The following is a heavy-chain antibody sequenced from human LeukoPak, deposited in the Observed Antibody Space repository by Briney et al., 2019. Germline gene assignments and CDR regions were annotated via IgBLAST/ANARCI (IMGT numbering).Heavy chain of an antibody. V-gene: IGHV4-30-4*01. D-gene: IGHD1-14*01. Sequence: SETLSLTCTVSGGSISRDDYYWNWVRQPPGTGLEWIGYIYYSGSTFYNPSLKSRVTISIDTSKRQFSLKLSSVTAADTAVYYCARLPMNPLKGAFDYWGQGALVTVSS. CDR2: IYYSGST. CDR3: ARLPMNPLKGAFDY. J-gene: IGHJ4*02. CDR1: GGSISRDDYY.